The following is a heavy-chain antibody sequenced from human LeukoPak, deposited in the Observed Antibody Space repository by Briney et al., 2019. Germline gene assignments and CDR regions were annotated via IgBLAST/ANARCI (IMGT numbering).Heavy chain of an antibody. V-gene: IGHV3-30*03. J-gene: IGHJ4*02. CDR2: ISYDGSNK. Sequence: GGSLRLSCAASGFTFSSYGMHWVRQAPGKGLEWVAVISYDGSNKYYADSVKGRFTISRDNSKNTLYLQMNSLRAEDTAVYYCCQEFDYWGQGTLVTVSS. CDR1: GFTFSSYG. CDR3: CQEFDY.